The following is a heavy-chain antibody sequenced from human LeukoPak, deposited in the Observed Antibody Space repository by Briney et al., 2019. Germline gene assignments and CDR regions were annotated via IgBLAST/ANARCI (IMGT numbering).Heavy chain of an antibody. J-gene: IGHJ4*02. CDR3: ARVVDIVATSDY. V-gene: IGHV3-7*01. CDR2: IKQDGSEK. D-gene: IGHD5-12*01. CDR1: GFTFSSYA. Sequence: PGGSLRLSCAPSGFTFSSYAMSWVRQAPGEGREWVANIKQDGSEKYYVDPVKGRYTISRDNAKNSLYLQMNSLRAEDTAVYYCARVVDIVATSDYWGQGTLVTVSS.